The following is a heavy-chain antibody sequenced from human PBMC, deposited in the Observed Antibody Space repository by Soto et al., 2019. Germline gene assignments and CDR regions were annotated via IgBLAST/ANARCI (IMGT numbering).Heavy chain of an antibody. Sequence: QVRLQESGPGLVKPSQTLSQTCTVSGASITSGHYYWTWIRQLPGKGLEWIGSIYNSETTHYNPSLTSRLTISIDPSVNHFSLKLSSVTAADTAIYYCALALGPTTGLDYWGQGTLITVAA. CDR1: GASITSGHYY. D-gene: IGHD1-26*01. CDR3: ALALGPTTGLDY. J-gene: IGHJ4*02. CDR2: IYNSETT. V-gene: IGHV4-31*04.